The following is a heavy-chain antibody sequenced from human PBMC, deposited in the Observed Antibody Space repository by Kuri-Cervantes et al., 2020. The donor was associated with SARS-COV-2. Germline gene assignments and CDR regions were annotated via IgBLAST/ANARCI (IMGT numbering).Heavy chain of an antibody. CDR2: IYYSGST. D-gene: IGHD2-2*02. CDR1: GGSISSSSYY. CDR3: AGGEYQLLYAYSYGSIDY. J-gene: IGHJ4*02. V-gene: IGHV4-39*01. Sequence: SETLSLTCTVSGGSISSSSYYWGWIRQPPGKGLEWIGSIYYSGSTYYNPSLKSRVTISVDTSKNQFSLKLSSVTAAATAVYYCAGGEYQLLYAYSYGSIDYWGQGTLVTVSS.